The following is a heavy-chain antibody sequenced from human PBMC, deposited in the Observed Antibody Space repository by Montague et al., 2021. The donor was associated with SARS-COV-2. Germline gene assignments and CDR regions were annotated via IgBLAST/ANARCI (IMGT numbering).Heavy chain of an antibody. Sequence: SETLSLTCTVPGGFISSPYWSWIRQPPGKGLEWIGYIYHSGNTNYNPSLKSRVTISIDTSMNQFSLSLSSMTAADTAVYFCARDLLPPRTVIKTNFFGLDVWGQGTTVIVSS. J-gene: IGHJ6*02. V-gene: IGHV4-59*11. CDR1: GGFISSPY. D-gene: IGHD3-22*01. CDR2: IYHSGNT. CDR3: ARDLLPPRTVIKTNFFGLDV.